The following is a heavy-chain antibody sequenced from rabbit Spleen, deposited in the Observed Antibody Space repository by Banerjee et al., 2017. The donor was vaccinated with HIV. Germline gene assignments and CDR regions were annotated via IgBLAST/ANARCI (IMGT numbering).Heavy chain of an antibody. CDR3: ARGSAMMTMVVTGFYLNL. D-gene: IGHD2-1*01. J-gene: IGHJ4*01. V-gene: IGHV1S40*01. CDR2: IAGGSSGNT. CDR1: GFSFSSSVY. Sequence: QSLEESGGDLVQPEGSLTLTCTASGFSFSSSVYMCWVRQAPGKGLEWIACIAGGSSGNTFYAGWAKGRFTISKTSSTTVTLQMTSLTAADTATYFCARGSAMMTMVVTGFYLNLWGPGTLVTVS.